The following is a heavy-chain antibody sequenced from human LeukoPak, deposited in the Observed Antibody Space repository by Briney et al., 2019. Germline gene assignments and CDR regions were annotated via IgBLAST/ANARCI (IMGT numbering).Heavy chain of an antibody. CDR1: GFTFDDYA. Sequence: PGGSLRLSCAASGFTFDDYAMHWVRQAPGNGLEWVSGISWNSGSIGYADSVKGRFTISRDNAKNSLYLQMNSLRAEDTALYYCASSGDGYNFIIDYWGQGTLVTVSS. CDR2: ISWNSGSI. V-gene: IGHV3-9*01. CDR3: ASSGDGYNFIIDY. J-gene: IGHJ4*02. D-gene: IGHD5-12*01.